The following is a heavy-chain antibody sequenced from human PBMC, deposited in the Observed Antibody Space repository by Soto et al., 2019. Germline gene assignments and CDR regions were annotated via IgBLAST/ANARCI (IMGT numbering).Heavy chain of an antibody. CDR2: ISYDGSNK. J-gene: IGHJ6*02. D-gene: IGHD6-13*01. V-gene: IGHV3-30*18. Sequence: QVQLVESGGGVVQPGRSLRLSCAASGFTFSSYGMHWVRQAPGKGLERVAVISYDGSNKSYADSVKGRFTTSRDNFKNPLYLQMNSLRAEDTAVYYCAKELSPSIAAAGTGYYYGMDVWGQGTTVTVSS. CDR1: GFTFSSYG. CDR3: AKELSPSIAAAGTGYYYGMDV.